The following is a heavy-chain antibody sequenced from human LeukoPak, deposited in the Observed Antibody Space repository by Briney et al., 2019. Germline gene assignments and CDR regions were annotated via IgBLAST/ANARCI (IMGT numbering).Heavy chain of an antibody. CDR3: ARSQGTIPDSVPLDI. D-gene: IGHD5/OR15-5a*01. CDR1: GFTFSSYA. Sequence: GGSLRLSCAASGFTFSSYAMHWVRQAPGKGLEWVAVISYDGSNKYYADSVKGRFTISRDNSKNTLYLQMNSLRAEDTAVYYCARSQGTIPDSVPLDIWGQGTMVTVSS. CDR2: ISYDGSNK. V-gene: IGHV3-30*04. J-gene: IGHJ3*02.